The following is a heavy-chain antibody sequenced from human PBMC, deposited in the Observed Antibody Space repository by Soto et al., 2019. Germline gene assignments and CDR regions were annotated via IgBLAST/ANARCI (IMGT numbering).Heavy chain of an antibody. J-gene: IGHJ4*02. D-gene: IGHD6-19*01. CDR2: ISGSGGST. CDR1: GFTFSSYA. Sequence: EVQLLESGGGLVQPGGSLRLSCAASGFTFSSYAMSWVRQAPGKGLEWVSAISGSGGSTYYADSVKGRFTISRDNSKNSLYLQMNSLRAEDTAVYYCAKALVIAVAGTSDYWGQGTLVTVSS. V-gene: IGHV3-23*01. CDR3: AKALVIAVAGTSDY.